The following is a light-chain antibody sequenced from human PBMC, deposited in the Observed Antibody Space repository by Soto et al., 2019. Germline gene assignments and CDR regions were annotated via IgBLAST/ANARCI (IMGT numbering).Light chain of an antibody. Sequence: QSALTQPASVSGSPGQSITISCTGTGSDVGGYKYVSWYQQLPGKAPKLMIYDVSYRPSGVSDRSSGSKSGNTASLIISGLQAEDEADYYCSSEASSSPFVFGTGTKVTGL. V-gene: IGLV2-14*01. CDR3: SSEASSSPFV. CDR1: GSDVGGYKY. J-gene: IGLJ1*01. CDR2: DVS.